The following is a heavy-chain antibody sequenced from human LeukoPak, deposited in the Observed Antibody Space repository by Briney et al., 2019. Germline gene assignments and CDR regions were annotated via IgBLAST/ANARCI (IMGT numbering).Heavy chain of an antibody. V-gene: IGHV3-49*03. CDR3: TGDIVVVVAAYPHDAFDI. D-gene: IGHD2-15*01. CDR1: GFTFGDYV. CDR2: IRSKAYGGTT. Sequence: GGSLRLSCTASGFTFGDYVMSWFRQAPGKGLEWVGFIRSKAYGGTTEYAASVKGRFTISRDDSKSIAYLQMNSLKTEDTAVYYCTGDIVVVVAAYPHDAFDIWGQGTMVTVSS. J-gene: IGHJ3*02.